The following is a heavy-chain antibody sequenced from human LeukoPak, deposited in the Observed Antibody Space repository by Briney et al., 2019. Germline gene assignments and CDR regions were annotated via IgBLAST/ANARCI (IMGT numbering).Heavy chain of an antibody. V-gene: IGHV3-20*04. CDR3: ARDDYDILTGYSQFDY. D-gene: IGHD3-9*01. CDR1: GFTFDDYG. J-gene: IGHJ4*02. CDR2: IDRNGDST. Sequence: GGSLRLSCAASGFTFDDYGMSWVRQAPGKGLEWVSGIDRNGDSTGYADSVEGRFTISRDNAKNSLYLQMDSLRAEDTALYYCARDDYDILTGYSQFDYWGQGTLVTVSS.